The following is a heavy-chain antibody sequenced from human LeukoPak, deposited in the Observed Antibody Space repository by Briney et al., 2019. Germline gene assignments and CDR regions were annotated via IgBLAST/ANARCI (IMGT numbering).Heavy chain of an antibody. Sequence: ASVKVSCKASGYTFTSYAMRWVRQAPGQRLEWMGWINAGNGNTKYSQEFQGRVTITRDTSASTAYMELSSLRSEDMAVYYCARGFYYDSSGPFDYWVQGTLVTVSS. D-gene: IGHD3-22*01. V-gene: IGHV1-3*03. CDR1: GYTFTSYA. CDR2: INAGNGNT. CDR3: ARGFYYDSSGPFDY. J-gene: IGHJ4*02.